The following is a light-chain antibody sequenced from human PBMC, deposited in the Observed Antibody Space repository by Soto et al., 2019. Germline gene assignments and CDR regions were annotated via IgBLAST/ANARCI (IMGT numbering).Light chain of an antibody. CDR2: RNN. CDR3: AAWDDSLSGS. J-gene: IGLJ2*01. V-gene: IGLV1-47*01. CDR1: SSNIGSNY. Sequence: QSVLTQPPSASGTPGQRVTISCSGSSSNIGSNYVYWYQQLPGTAPKLLIYRNNQRPSGVSDRFSGSKSGTSASLAISGLRFEDEADYYCAAWDDSLSGSFGGGTKLTVL.